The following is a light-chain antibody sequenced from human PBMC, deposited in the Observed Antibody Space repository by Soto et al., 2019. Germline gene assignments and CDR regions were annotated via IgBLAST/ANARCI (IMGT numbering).Light chain of an antibody. V-gene: IGKV1-33*01. J-gene: IGKJ3*01. Sequence: DIQMTQSPSSLSASVGERVTITCQASQGISDFLNWYQQKPGKAPKLLIYDASNLQAGVPSRFSGSGSGTDFTLTINSLQPEDIATSYCQYYDNLPLFSFGPGTKVDVK. CDR1: QGISDF. CDR2: DAS. CDR3: QYYDNLPLFS.